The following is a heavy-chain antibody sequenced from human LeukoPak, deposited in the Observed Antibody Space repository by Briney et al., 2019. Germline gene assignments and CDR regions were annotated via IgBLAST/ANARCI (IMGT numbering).Heavy chain of an antibody. D-gene: IGHD1-1*01. J-gene: IGHJ4*02. CDR3: ARNGYYFDD. Sequence: SETLSLTCAVSGDSITFGGYSWSWIRQPPGKGLEWVGYIYHSGSTYYNPSLKSRVTISIDGSKNQFSLKLSSVTAADTAVYYCARNGYYFDDWGQGTLVTVSS. CDR1: GDSITFGGYS. CDR2: IYHSGST. V-gene: IGHV4-30-2*01.